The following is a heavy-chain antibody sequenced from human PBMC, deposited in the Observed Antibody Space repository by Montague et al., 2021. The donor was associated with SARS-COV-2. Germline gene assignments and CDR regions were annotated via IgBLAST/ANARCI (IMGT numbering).Heavy chain of an antibody. CDR1: GGSVRSSNDC. Sequence: SETLSLTCTVSGGSVRSSNDCWGWIRQPPGKGLEWIVNFYYSWNTYYNPSLKSRVTISVDTSNNQFSLKLSSVTAADTAVYYCARGPNMYGELADYWGQGTPVTVSS. D-gene: IGHD4-17*01. J-gene: IGHJ4*02. CDR2: FYYSWNT. V-gene: IGHV4-39*01. CDR3: ARGPNMYGELADY.